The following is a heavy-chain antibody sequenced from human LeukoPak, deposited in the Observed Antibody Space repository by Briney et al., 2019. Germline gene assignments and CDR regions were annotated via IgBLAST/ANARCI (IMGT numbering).Heavy chain of an antibody. CDR3: ARVQGIEAAGGLQFYYYGLDI. CDR1: GGSVNSGTYY. J-gene: IGHJ6*02. Sequence: PSETLSLTCTVSGGSVNSGTYYWSWIRQPPGKGLEWIAYIYYTGSTNCNPSLKRRVTISVEASKNQFSLNLSSVTAADTAVDFCARVQGIEAAGGLQFYYYGLDIWGQGTTVTVSS. CDR2: IYYTGST. D-gene: IGHD6-13*01. V-gene: IGHV4-61*01.